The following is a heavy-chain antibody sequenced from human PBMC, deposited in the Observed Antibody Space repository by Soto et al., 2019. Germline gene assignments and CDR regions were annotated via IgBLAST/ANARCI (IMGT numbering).Heavy chain of an antibody. V-gene: IGHV3-15*07. Sequence: GGSLRLSCAASGFTFSNAWINWVRQAPGKGLEWVGRIKSKTDGGTTDYAAPVKGRFAISRDDSKNILYLQTNSLKIEDKAVYYCTTFYSSNMIVVRFDYCGHGNLVTVSS. CDR3: TTFYSSNMIVVRFDY. CDR1: GFTFSNAW. D-gene: IGHD3-22*01. J-gene: IGHJ4*01. CDR2: IKSKTDGGTT.